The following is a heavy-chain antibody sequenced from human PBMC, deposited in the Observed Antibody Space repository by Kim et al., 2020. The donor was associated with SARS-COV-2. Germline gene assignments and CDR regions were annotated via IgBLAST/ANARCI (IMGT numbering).Heavy chain of an antibody. CDR2: THYSGST. D-gene: IGHD2-2*02. J-gene: IGHJ5*01. CDR1: GGSITSDDYY. CDR3: ARGYCSTTSCFTWGNWF. Sequence: SQTLSLTCTVSGGSITSDDYYWSWIRQTPGKGLEWIGYTHYSGSTYYSPSLKSRVTMSIDTSKSQFSLKLSSVTAADTAVYYCARGYCSTTSCFTWGNWF. V-gene: IGHV4-30-4*01.